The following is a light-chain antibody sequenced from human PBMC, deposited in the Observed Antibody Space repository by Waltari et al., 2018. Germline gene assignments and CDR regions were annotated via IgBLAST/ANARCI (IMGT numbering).Light chain of an antibody. J-gene: IGLJ3*02. V-gene: IGLV1-40*01. CDR2: GNN. Sequence: QSVLTQPPSVSGAPGQRVTISCTGTRSNIGAGYEIHWYHQFPGPAPKLLIYGNNYRPSGVPDRVSGSKSGTSGSLAITGLKAEDEADYYCQCYDTTLDGWVFGGGTRLTVL. CDR1: RSNIGAGYE. CDR3: QCYDTTLDGWV.